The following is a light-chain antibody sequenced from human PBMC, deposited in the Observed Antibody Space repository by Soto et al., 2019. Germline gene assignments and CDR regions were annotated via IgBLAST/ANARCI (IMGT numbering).Light chain of an antibody. CDR2: DVT. CDR1: NSDVGGYDH. V-gene: IGLV2-14*01. J-gene: IGLJ2*01. CDR3: SSFTRSGSLA. Sequence: QSALAQPASVSGSPGQSITISCTGTNSDVGGYDHVSWFQQHPGKAPRLMIYDVTNRPSGVPNRFSGSKTGNTASLIISGLQAADEADYYCSSFTRSGSLAFGGGTKLTVL.